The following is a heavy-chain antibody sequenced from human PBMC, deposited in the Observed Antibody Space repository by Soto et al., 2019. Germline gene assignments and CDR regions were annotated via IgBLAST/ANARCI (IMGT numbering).Heavy chain of an antibody. J-gene: IGHJ4*02. D-gene: IGHD2-21*01. V-gene: IGHV4-4*02. CDR2: IFHTGSA. CDR3: ARHIAVSGTRGFDH. CDR1: GGSITSNW. Sequence: QVQLHESGPGLMKPSGTLSLTCAVSGGSITSNWWSWVRQPPGKGLEWIAEIFHTGSANYNPSLMGRLTISMDKSRNHLSLNLNSVTAADTAVYYCARHIAVSGTRGFDHWGQGTLVTVSS.